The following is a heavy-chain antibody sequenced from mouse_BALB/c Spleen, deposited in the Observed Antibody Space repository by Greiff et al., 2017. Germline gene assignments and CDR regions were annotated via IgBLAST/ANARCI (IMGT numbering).Heavy chain of an antibody. Sequence: EVKLQESGPSLVKPSQTLSLTCSVTGDSITSGYWNWIRKFPGNKLEYMGYISYSGSTYYNPSLKSRISITRDTSKNQYYLQLNSVTTEDTATYYCARFYYGSRYFDYWGQGTTLTVSS. V-gene: IGHV3-8*02. D-gene: IGHD1-1*01. CDR3: ARFYYGSRYFDY. CDR1: GDSITSGY. CDR2: ISYSGST. J-gene: IGHJ2*01.